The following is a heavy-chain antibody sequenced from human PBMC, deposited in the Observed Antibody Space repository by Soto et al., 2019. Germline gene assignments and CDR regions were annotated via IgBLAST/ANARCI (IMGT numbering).Heavy chain of an antibody. CDR1: GFTFGDYG. CDR3: TRERWDYGDTKWYFDL. V-gene: IGHV3-49*05. CDR2: IRSKSYGKTT. Sequence: EVQLVESGGGLVRPGRSLRLSCSTSGFTFGDYGMTWFRQAPGKGLEWVGLIRSKSYGKTTEYAASATDRFTISRDDSKRIAYLQMNSLKADDTAVYYCTRERWDYGDTKWYFDLWGRCTLVTVSS. D-gene: IGHD4-17*01. J-gene: IGHJ2*01.